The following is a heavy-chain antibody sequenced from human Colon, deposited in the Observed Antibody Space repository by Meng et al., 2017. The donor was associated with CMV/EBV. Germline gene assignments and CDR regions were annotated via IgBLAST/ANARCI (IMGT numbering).Heavy chain of an antibody. CDR2: IKQDGSEK. J-gene: IGHJ4*02. Sequence: LKISCTASGLTFSDSFMSWVRQAPGKGLEWVANIKQDGSEKFYVDSVKGRFTISRDNARKSLYLQMDNLRAEDTAVYYCARLVVGDNDYFDYWGQGTLVTVSS. CDR1: GLTFSDSF. CDR3: ARLVVGDNDYFDY. V-gene: IGHV3-7*01. D-gene: IGHD2-15*01.